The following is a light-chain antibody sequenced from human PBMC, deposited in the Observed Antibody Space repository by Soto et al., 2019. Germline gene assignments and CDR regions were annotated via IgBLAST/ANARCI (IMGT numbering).Light chain of an antibody. J-gene: IGKJ4*01. V-gene: IGKV1-9*01. Sequence: DIHLTQSPSSLSASVGDRVTITCRASQAITNNLAWYQQKPGNPPRLLIYEESTLHSGVPSRFSGRKVGTQFILTIDSLQPEDFATYYCQQADSFPLSFGGGTKVEI. CDR1: QAITNN. CDR2: EES. CDR3: QQADSFPLS.